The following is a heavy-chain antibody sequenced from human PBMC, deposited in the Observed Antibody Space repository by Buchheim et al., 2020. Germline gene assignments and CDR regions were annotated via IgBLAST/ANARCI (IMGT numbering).Heavy chain of an antibody. CDR1: GGSFSGYY. Sequence: QVQLQQWGAGLLKPSETLSLTCAVYGGSFSGYYWSWIRQPPGKGLEWIGEINHSGSTNYNPSLKSRVTISVDTSKNQFSLKLSSVTAADTAVYYCARGYHYYYDSSGYGYWGQGTL. J-gene: IGHJ4*02. CDR3: ARGYHYYYDSSGYGY. D-gene: IGHD3-22*01. V-gene: IGHV4-34*01. CDR2: INHSGST.